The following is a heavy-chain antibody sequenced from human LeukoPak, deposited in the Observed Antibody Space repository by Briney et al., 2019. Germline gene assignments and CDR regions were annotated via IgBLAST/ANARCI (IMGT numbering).Heavy chain of an antibody. CDR3: ARLTYYDSSGYPPSGFDY. J-gene: IGHJ4*02. V-gene: IGHV1-69*13. D-gene: IGHD3-22*01. Sequence: SVKVSCKASGGTFSSYAISWVRQAPGQGLEWMGGIIPIFGTANYTQKFQGRVTITADESTSTAYMELSSLRSEDTAVYYCARLTYYDSSGYPPSGFDYWGQGTLVTVSS. CDR1: GGTFSSYA. CDR2: IIPIFGTA.